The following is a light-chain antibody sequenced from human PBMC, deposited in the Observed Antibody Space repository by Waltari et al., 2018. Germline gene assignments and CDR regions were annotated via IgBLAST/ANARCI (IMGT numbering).Light chain of an antibody. J-gene: IGLJ1*01. CDR2: DVS. V-gene: IGLV2-11*01. CDR3: CSFAGSYTFV. Sequence: QSALTQPRSVSGSPGQSVTISCTGTSRAVGRSHYVSWFQQHPGKVPKLLIYDVSERPSDVPDRFSGSKSANTASLTISGLQTEDEADYYCCSFAGSYTFVFGTGTRVTVL. CDR1: SRAVGRSHY.